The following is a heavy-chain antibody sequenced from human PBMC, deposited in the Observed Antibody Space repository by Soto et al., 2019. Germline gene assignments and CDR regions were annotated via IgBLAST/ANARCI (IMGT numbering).Heavy chain of an antibody. J-gene: IGHJ5*02. Sequence: SETLSITFTVSGDSISGYYWSWIRQPPGKGLEWIGYMYNTGSTVYNPSLKSRVTISVDTSKNQFSLKLSSVTAADTAVYYCAREVFSAGSSNWFDPWGQGTLVTVSS. CDR3: AREVFSAGSSNWFDP. V-gene: IGHV4-59*12. D-gene: IGHD2-15*01. CDR2: MYNTGST. CDR1: GDSISGYY.